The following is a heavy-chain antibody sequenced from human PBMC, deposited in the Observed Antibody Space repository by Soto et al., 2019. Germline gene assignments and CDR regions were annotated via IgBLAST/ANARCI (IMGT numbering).Heavy chain of an antibody. Sequence: VASVKVSCKASGYTFTSYDINWVRQATGQGLEWMGWMNPNSGNTGYAQKFQGRVTMTRNTSISTAYMELSSLRSEDTAVYYCAKTVTTWWADMASYWYFDLWGRGTLVTVSS. CDR1: GYTFTSYD. CDR2: MNPNSGNT. CDR3: AKTVTTWWADMASYWYFDL. V-gene: IGHV1-8*01. D-gene: IGHD4-17*01. J-gene: IGHJ2*01.